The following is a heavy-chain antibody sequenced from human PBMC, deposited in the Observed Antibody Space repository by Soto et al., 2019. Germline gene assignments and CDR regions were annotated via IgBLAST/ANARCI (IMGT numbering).Heavy chain of an antibody. V-gene: IGHV1-3*01. CDR3: ARSSGWYEVGWFDP. Sequence: VQLVQSGAEVKKPGASVKVSCKASGYTFTSYAMHWVRQAPGQRLEWLGWINAGNGNTNYSQQFQGRVTITRDTCARTAYMELSSLGSEDTAVYYCARSSGWYEVGWFDPWGQGTQVTVSS. D-gene: IGHD6-19*01. CDR1: GYTFTSYA. J-gene: IGHJ5*01. CDR2: INAGNGNT.